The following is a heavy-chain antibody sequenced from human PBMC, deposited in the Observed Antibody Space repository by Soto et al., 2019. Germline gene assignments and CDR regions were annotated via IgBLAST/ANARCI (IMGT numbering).Heavy chain of an antibody. V-gene: IGHV5-10-1*01. CDR2: IDPSDSYT. J-gene: IGHJ6*02. CDR1: GYSLTSYW. Sequence: PXECLKISVQGSGYSLTSYWISWVRQVPGKGLEWMGRIDPSDSYTNYSPSFQGHVTISADKSISTAYLQWSSLKASDTAMYYCARHSRHSYGSGSSDYYFGMDVWAQGTTVTVSS. D-gene: IGHD3-10*01. CDR3: ARHSRHSYGSGSSDYYFGMDV.